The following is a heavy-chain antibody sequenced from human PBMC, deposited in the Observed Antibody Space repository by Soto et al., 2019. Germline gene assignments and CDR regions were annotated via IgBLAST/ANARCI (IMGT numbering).Heavy chain of an antibody. CDR1: GGSISSGDYS. J-gene: IGHJ4*02. D-gene: IGHD3-10*01. CDR3: ARGGGFWFGDLLRFDY. CDR2: IYHNGSP. V-gene: IGHV4-30-2*01. Sequence: SETLSLTCAVSGGSISSGDYSWSWIRQPPGKGLEWIGYIYHNGSPYYNTSLKSRVTISVDRSKNQFSLKLSSVTAADTAVYYCARGGGFWFGDLLRFDYWGQGTLVTVSS.